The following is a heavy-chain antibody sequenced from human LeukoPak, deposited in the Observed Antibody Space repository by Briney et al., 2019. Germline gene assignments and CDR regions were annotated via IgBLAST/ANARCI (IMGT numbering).Heavy chain of an antibody. Sequence: SEPLSLTCAVYGEPLSAYLWSWLRQPTRKAVEWIGEINQSRNTVYNPSLKSRVNISVDTSTNEFSLRLSSVTAADTAVYFCARVRRLGYCRGSSCYSSQHYFDSWGQGTLATVSS. CDR3: ARVRRLGYCRGSSCYSSQHYFDS. V-gene: IGHV4-34*01. D-gene: IGHD2-15*01. J-gene: IGHJ4*02. CDR1: GEPLSAYL. CDR2: INQSRNT.